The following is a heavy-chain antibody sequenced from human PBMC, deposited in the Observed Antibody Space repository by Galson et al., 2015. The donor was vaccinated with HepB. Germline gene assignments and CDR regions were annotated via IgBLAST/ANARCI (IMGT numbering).Heavy chain of an antibody. V-gene: IGHV3-11*05. D-gene: IGHD3-10*01. Sequence: SLRLSCAASGFTFSDYYMSWIRQAPGKGLEWVSYISSSSSYTNYADSVKGRFTISRDNAKNSLYLQMNSLRAEDTAVYYCARVRGATYYYGSGSYEPFDYWGQGTLVTVSS. J-gene: IGHJ4*02. CDR1: GFTFSDYY. CDR3: ARVRGATYYYGSGSYEPFDY. CDR2: ISSSSSYT.